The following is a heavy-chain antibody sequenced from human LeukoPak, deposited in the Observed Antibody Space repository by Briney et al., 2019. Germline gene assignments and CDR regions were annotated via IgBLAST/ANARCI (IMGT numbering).Heavy chain of an antibody. CDR1: GGTFSSYA. CDR2: IIPIFGTA. CDR3: ARGRPWLQLPFDY. Sequence: SVQVSCKASGGTFSSYAISWVRQAPGQGLEWMGGIIPIFGTANYAQKVQGRLTITADESTSTAYMELSSLRSEDTAVYYCARGRPWLQLPFDYWGQGTLVTVSS. V-gene: IGHV1-69*13. D-gene: IGHD5-24*01. J-gene: IGHJ4*02.